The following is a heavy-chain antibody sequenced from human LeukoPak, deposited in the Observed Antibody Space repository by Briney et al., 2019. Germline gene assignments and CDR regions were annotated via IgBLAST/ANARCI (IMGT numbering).Heavy chain of an antibody. V-gene: IGHV3-48*04. D-gene: IGHD3-10*01. J-gene: IGHJ4*02. Sequence: PSGGSLRLSCAASGFTVSSNSMSWVRQAPGKGLEWVSYISSTTITIYYADSVKGRFTVSRDNAKNSLYLQMNSLRAEDTAVYYCARRAPYGSGSYFPNFDYWGQGTLVTVSS. CDR2: ISSTTITI. CDR3: ARRAPYGSGSYFPNFDY. CDR1: GFTVSSNS.